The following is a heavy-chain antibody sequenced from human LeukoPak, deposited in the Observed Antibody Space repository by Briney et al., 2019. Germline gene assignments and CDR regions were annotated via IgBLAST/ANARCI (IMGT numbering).Heavy chain of an antibody. D-gene: IGHD5-18*01. J-gene: IGHJ4*02. CDR1: GGTVCSYA. CDR2: IIPILGIA. Sequence: SVKLSCKAAGGTVCSYAISWVRQAPGQGLEWLDRIIPILGIAHYAQKLQGRVTITADTSTSTAYMEMSSLRAEDTAVYYCVYQCKDKAMVPSDYWGQGTLVTVSS. V-gene: IGHV1-69*04. CDR3: VYQCKDKAMVPSDY.